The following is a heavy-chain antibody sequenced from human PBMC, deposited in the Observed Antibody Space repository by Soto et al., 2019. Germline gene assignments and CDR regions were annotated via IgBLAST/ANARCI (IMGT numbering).Heavy chain of an antibody. J-gene: IGHJ4*02. CDR2: ISFDGNTK. CDR3: ARLSFRHYHDASGPKISVGS. Sequence: QMQLVESGGGVVQSGRSLRLSCAVSASSGYSFSNYAMHWARQAPGKGLEWVAVISFDGNTKYYADSVTGRFTISRDNPRNTLYLQMNSLKPEDTAVYYCARLSFRHYHDASGPKISVGSWGQGTLVSVSS. D-gene: IGHD3-22*01. V-gene: IGHV3-30*04. CDR1: GYSFSNYA.